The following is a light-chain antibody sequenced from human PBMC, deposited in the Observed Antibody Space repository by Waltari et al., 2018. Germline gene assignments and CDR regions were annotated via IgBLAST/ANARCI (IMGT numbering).Light chain of an antibody. Sequence: QSVLTQPPSVSAAPGQKVTISFAGSNSNIQNNYFSCYQQLPEKAPKLFMSENNNRPSGIPDRFSGSKSGTSATLGITGLQTGDEADYYCGTWDSSLSDWVFGGGTKVTVL. CDR1: NSNIQNNY. J-gene: IGLJ3*02. CDR3: GTWDSSLSDWV. CDR2: ENN. V-gene: IGLV1-51*02.